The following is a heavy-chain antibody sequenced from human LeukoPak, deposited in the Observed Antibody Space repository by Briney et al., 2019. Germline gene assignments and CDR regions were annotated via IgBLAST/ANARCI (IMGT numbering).Heavy chain of an antibody. Sequence: GRSLRLSCAASGFTFSSYGMHWVRQAPGKGLEWVAVIWYDGSNKYYADSVKGRFTISRDNSKNTLYLQMNSLRAEDTAVYYCARDGVSGYSSSWEQIDYWGQGTLVTVSS. V-gene: IGHV3-33*01. CDR3: ARDGVSGYSSSWEQIDY. CDR2: IWYDGSNK. CDR1: GFTFSSYG. D-gene: IGHD6-13*01. J-gene: IGHJ4*02.